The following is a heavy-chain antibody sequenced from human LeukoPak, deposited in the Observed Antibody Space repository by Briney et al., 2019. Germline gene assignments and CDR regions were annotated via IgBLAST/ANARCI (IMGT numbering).Heavy chain of an antibody. J-gene: IGHJ4*02. Sequence: GASVKVSCKASGGTLSSYAINWVRQAPGQGLEWMGRIIPILGIANYAQKFQGRVTITADESTSTAYMEVSSLRSEDTAVYYCARGGTAAGNPNDYWGQGTLVTVSS. D-gene: IGHD6-13*01. V-gene: IGHV1-69*04. CDR1: GGTLSSYA. CDR2: IIPILGIA. CDR3: ARGGTAAGNPNDY.